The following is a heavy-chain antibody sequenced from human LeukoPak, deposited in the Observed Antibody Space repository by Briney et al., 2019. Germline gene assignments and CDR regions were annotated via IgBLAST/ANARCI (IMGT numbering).Heavy chain of an antibody. V-gene: IGHV1-8*01. Sequence: ASVKVSCKASGYTFTSYAMNWVRQATGQGLEWMGWMNPNSGNTGYAQKFQGRVTMTRNTSISTAYMELSSLRSEDTAVYYCARGKAHYYDSSGPNWFDPWGQGTLVTVSS. J-gene: IGHJ5*02. CDR3: ARGKAHYYDSSGPNWFDP. D-gene: IGHD3-22*01. CDR1: GYTFTSYA. CDR2: MNPNSGNT.